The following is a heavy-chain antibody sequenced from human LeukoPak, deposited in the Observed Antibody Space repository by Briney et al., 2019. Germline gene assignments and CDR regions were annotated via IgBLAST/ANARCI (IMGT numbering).Heavy chain of an antibody. D-gene: IGHD3-10*01. V-gene: IGHV4-39*01. J-gene: IGHJ4*02. CDR1: GFTFSSYA. CDR3: ARHYGP. Sequence: PGGSLRLSCAASGFTFSSYAMSWVRQPPGKGLEWIGSIYYSGSTYYNPSLKSRVTISVDTSKNQFSLKLNSVTATDTAVYYCARHYGPWGQGTLVTVSP. CDR2: IYYSGST.